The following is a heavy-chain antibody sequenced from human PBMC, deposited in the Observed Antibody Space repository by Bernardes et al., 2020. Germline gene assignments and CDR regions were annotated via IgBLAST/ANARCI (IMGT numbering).Heavy chain of an antibody. J-gene: IGHJ5*02. CDR2: INHSGST. CDR1: GGSFRGYY. CDR3: ARGAIVVVPAATPLYNWFDP. V-gene: IGHV4-34*01. D-gene: IGHD2-2*01. Sequence: SETLSLTCAVYGGSFRGYYWSWIRQPPGKGLEWIGEINHSGSTNYNPSLKSRVTISVDTSKNQFSLKLSSVTAADTAVYYCARGAIVVVPAATPLYNWFDPWGQGTLVTVSS.